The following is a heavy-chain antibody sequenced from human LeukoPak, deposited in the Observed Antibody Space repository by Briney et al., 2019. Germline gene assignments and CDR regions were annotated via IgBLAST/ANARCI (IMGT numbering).Heavy chain of an antibody. J-gene: IGHJ4*02. Sequence: GGSLRLSCAASGFTVSSNHMSWVRQAPGKGLEWVSILYSAGATYYADSVKGRFTISRDNSKNTLYLQMNSLRVEDTAVYYCASGGTGARKFYSDPFHHWGQGTLVTVSS. CDR2: LYSAGAT. V-gene: IGHV3-53*01. CDR1: GFTVSSNH. CDR3: ASGGTGARKFYSDPFHH. D-gene: IGHD2-15*01.